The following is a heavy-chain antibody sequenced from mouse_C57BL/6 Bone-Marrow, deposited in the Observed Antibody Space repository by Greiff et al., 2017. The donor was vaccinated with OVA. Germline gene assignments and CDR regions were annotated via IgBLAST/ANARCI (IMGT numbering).Heavy chain of an antibody. D-gene: IGHD1-1*01. CDR2: IDPSDSYT. CDR3: ASPSYYGSSSPDY. J-gene: IGHJ2*01. Sequence: QVQLQQPGAELVRPGTSVKLSCKASGYTFTSYWMHWVKQRPGQGFEWIGVIDPSDSYTNYNQKFKGKATLTVDTSSSTAYMQLSSLTSEDSAVYYCASPSYYGSSSPDYWGQGTTLTVSS. V-gene: IGHV1-59*01. CDR1: GYTFTSYW.